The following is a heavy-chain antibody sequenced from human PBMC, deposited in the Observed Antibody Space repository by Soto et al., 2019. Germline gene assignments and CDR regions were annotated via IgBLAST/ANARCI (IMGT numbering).Heavy chain of an antibody. CDR2: ILYDESDQ. V-gene: IGHV3-30*18. Sequence: QVQLVESGGGVVQPGRSLRLSCSASGFTFSDYTMHWVRQAPGRGLEWVAIILYDESDQYYSDSVKGRFTISRHNSKNTLYLQMHSLTTEDTAVYYCAKDGTHLWSKQYYFDSWGQGALVTVSS. J-gene: IGHJ4*02. CDR3: AKDGTHLWSKQYYFDS. CDR1: GFTFSDYT. D-gene: IGHD1-26*01.